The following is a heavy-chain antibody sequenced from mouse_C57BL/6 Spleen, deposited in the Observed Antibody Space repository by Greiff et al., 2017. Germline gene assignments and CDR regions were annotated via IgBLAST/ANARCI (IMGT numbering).Heavy chain of an antibody. D-gene: IGHD4-1*01. J-gene: IGHJ2*01. CDR1: GYAFSSSW. Sequence: QVQLQQSGPELVKPGASVKISCKASGYAFSSSWMNWVKQRPGKGLEWIGRIYPGDGDTNYNGKFKGKATLTAVKSSSTAYMQLSSLTSEDSAVYFCAREMGNFLTGYFDDWGQGTTLTLSS. CDR2: IYPGDGDT. V-gene: IGHV1-82*01. CDR3: AREMGNFLTGYFDD.